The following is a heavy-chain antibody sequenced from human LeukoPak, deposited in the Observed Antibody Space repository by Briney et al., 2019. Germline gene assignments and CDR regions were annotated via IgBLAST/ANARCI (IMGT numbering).Heavy chain of an antibody. J-gene: IGHJ4*02. CDR1: GGSFSGYY. CDR3: AKATGVLISGQFWDY. V-gene: IGHV3-7*03. CDR2: IKQDGSEK. Sequence: ETLSLTCAVYGGSFSGYYWSWIRQPPGKGLEWVANIKQDGSEKYYVDSVKGRFTISRDNAKNSLYLQMNSLRAEDTAIYYCAKATGVLISGQFWDYWGQGTLVTVSS. D-gene: IGHD3-3*01.